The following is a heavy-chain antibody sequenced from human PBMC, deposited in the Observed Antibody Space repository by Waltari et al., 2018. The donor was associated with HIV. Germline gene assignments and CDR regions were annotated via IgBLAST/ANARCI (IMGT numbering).Heavy chain of an antibody. CDR2: GNSDGSST. V-gene: IGHV3-74*01. J-gene: IGHJ4*02. CDR1: GFTFSSYW. Sequence: EVQLVESGGGLVQPGGSLRLSCVASGFTFSSYWMHWVRQVSGKGLGCVSLGNSDGSSTSYADSVKGRFTISRDNAKNTLYLQMNSLRAEDTAAYYCARGRWDSSGYYTLWGQGTLVTVSS. D-gene: IGHD3-22*01. CDR3: ARGRWDSSGYYTL.